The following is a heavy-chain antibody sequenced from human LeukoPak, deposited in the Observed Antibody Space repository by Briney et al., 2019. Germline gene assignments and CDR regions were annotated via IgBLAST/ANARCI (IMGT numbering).Heavy chain of an antibody. CDR2: INSDGSST. CDR1: GFTFRNYW. J-gene: IGHJ4*02. Sequence: GGSLRLSCAASGFTFRNYWMYWVRQAPGKGLVWDSRINSDGSSTSYADSVKGRFTISRDNAENTLFLQMNSLRAEDTAVYYCANSGYSLDKFDYWGQGTLVTVSS. V-gene: IGHV3-74*01. CDR3: ANSGYSLDKFDY. D-gene: IGHD1-26*01.